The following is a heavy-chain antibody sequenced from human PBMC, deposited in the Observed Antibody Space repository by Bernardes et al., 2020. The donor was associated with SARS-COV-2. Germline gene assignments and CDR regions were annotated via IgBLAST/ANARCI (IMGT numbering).Heavy chain of an antibody. CDR2: ISSSSSYT. V-gene: IGHV3-11*03. D-gene: IGHD3-22*01. J-gene: IGHJ4*01. CDR3: ATWLKDHFDY. Sequence: GGSLRLSCAASGFTFSDYYMSWIRQAPGKGLEWVSYISSSSSYTNYADSVKGRFTISRDNAKSTVYLHMNSLRAEDTAVYYCATWLKDHFDYWGHGTPVTVSS. CDR1: GFTFSDYY.